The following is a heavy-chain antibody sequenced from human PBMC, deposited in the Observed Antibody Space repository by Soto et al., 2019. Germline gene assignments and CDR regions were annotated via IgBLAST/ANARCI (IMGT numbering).Heavy chain of an antibody. J-gene: IGHJ6*02. CDR1: GFTFDTYG. CDR3: ARVTPGNNLYYFSGLDF. D-gene: IGHD1-1*01. V-gene: IGHV3-30-3*01. CDR2: ISYEGSNT. Sequence: GGSLRLSCVASGFTFDTYGIHWVRQAPGKGLQWVALISYEGSNTYYADSVRGRFTISRDNSKNALYLQMNTLRPEDTGVYYCARVTPGNNLYYFSGLDFWGPGTEVTVSS.